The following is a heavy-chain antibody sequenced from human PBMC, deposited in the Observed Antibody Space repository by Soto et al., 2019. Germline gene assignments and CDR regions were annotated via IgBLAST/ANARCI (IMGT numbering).Heavy chain of an antibody. CDR1: GYTFTSYG. V-gene: IGHV1-18*01. CDR2: ISAYNGNT. CDR3: ARDLLGGISNYGMDV. Sequence: ASVKVSCTDSGYTFTSYGISWVRQAPGQGLEWMGWISAYNGNTNYAQKLQGRVTMTTDTSTSTAYMELRSLRSDDTAVYYCARDLLGGISNYGMDVWGQGTTVTVSS. J-gene: IGHJ6*02. D-gene: IGHD3-16*01.